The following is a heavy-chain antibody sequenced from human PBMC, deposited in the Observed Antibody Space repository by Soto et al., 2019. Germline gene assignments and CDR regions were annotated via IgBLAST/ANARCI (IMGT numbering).Heavy chain of an antibody. D-gene: IGHD6-13*01. CDR3: AKGGESGYSCSSHTTDY. J-gene: IGHJ4*02. CDR1: GFTFDDYA. CDR2: ISWNSGSI. Sequence: DVQLVESGGGLVQPGRSLRLCCAASGFTFDDYAMHWVRQAPGKGLEWVSGISWNSGSIGYADSVKGRFTISRDNAKNSLYLQMNSLRAEDTALYYCAKGGESGYSCSSHTTDYWGQGTLVTVSS. V-gene: IGHV3-9*01.